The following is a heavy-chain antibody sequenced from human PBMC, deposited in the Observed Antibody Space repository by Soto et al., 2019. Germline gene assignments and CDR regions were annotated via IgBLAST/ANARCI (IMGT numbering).Heavy chain of an antibody. J-gene: IGHJ4*02. CDR2: FDPEDGET. Sequence: GASVKVSCKVSGYTLTELSMHWVRQAPGRGLEWKGGFDPEDGETIYAQKFKGRVTMTEDTSTDTAYMELSSLRSEDTAVYYCAMVFITGTTAHEGYFGYWGQGSLVTVSS. V-gene: IGHV1-24*01. CDR1: GYTLTELS. CDR3: AMVFITGTTAHEGYFGY. D-gene: IGHD1-7*01.